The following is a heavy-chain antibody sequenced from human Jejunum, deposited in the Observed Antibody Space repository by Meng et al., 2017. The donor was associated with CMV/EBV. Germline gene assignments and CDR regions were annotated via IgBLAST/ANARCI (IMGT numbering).Heavy chain of an antibody. CDR3: AREDDYRNYFDY. Sequence: ASGFTFSNYALHWVRQAPGKGLECVTVMSSDGSNKYYAASVKGRFTISRDSSKNTLYLQMDSLRPEDTAVYYCAREDDYRNYFDYWDQGTLVTVSS. CDR2: MSSDGSNK. CDR1: GFTFSNYA. D-gene: IGHD4-11*01. V-gene: IGHV3-30-3*01. J-gene: IGHJ4*02.